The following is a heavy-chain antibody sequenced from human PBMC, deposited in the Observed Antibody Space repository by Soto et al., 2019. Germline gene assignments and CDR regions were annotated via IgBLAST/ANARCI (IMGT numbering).Heavy chain of an antibody. Sequence: GGSLRLSCAASGFTVSSNYMSWVRQAPGKGLEWVSVIYSGGSTYYADSVKGRFTISRDNSKNTLYLQMNSLRAEDTAVYYCARVRSSSWYRYFDYWGQGTLVTVPQ. J-gene: IGHJ4*02. V-gene: IGHV3-53*01. D-gene: IGHD6-13*01. CDR3: ARVRSSSWYRYFDY. CDR1: GFTVSSNY. CDR2: IYSGGST.